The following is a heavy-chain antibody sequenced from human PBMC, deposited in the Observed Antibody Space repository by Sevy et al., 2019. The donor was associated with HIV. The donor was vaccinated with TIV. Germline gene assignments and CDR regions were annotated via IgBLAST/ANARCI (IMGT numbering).Heavy chain of an antibody. Sequence: SETLSLTCTVSGGSISSSSYYWGWIRQPPGKGLEWIGSIYYSGSTYYNPSLKSRVTISVDTSKNQFSLKLSSVTAADTAVYYCARHSPVAGGNYWGQGTLVTVSS. CDR3: ARHSPVAGGNY. D-gene: IGHD6-19*01. CDR2: IYYSGST. V-gene: IGHV4-39*01. CDR1: GGSISSSSYY. J-gene: IGHJ4*02.